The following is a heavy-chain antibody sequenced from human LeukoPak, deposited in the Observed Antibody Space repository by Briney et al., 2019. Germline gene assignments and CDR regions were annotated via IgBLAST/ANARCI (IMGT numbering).Heavy chain of an antibody. J-gene: IGHJ4*02. CDR1: GYTFPGHH. V-gene: IGHV1-2*02. CDR3: ARDGYGGNSFDY. D-gene: IGHD4-23*01. Sequence: VASVKVSCKASGYTFPGHHIHWVRQAPGQGLEWMGWINPKNGGTNYAQKFQGRVTMTRDTSINTAFMELSRLNSDDTAVYFCARDGYGGNSFDYWGQGTLVTASS. CDR2: INPKNGGT.